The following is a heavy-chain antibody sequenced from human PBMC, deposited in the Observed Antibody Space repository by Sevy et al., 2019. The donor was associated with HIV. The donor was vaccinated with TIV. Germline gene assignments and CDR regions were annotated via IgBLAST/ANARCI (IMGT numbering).Heavy chain of an antibody. CDR3: GRVPQWLGPSFDS. D-gene: IGHD6-19*01. J-gene: IGHJ4*02. CDR2: IYNGGTT. CDR1: GASMRSSHY. V-gene: IGHV4-39*01. Sequence: SETLSLTCTVSGASMRSSHYWGWIRQPPGKGLEWIGSIYNGGTTYYNPSLKTRLTVSVDTSKNQFSLKLSSVTAADTAVYYCGRVPQWLGPSFDSWGQGTLVTVSS.